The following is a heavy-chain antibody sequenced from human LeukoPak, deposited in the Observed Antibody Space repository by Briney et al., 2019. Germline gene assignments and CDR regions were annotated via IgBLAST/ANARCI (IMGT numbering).Heavy chain of an antibody. D-gene: IGHD3-22*01. CDR2: ISYDGSNK. V-gene: IGHV3-30*18. J-gene: IGHJ4*02. CDR3: AKGFSYYYDSGYDPDSY. CDR1: GFTFSNCG. Sequence: GVLRLSCAASGFTFSNCGMHWVRQAPGKGLEWVAVISYDGSNKYYADSVKGRFTISRDNSKNTLYLQMNSLRAEDTAVYYCAKGFSYYYDSGYDPDSYWGQGTLVTVSS.